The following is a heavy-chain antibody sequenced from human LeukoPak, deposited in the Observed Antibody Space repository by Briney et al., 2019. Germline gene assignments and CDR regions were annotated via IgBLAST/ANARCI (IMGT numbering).Heavy chain of an antibody. D-gene: IGHD5-24*01. J-gene: IGHJ4*02. V-gene: IGHV3-30*18. CDR3: AEARDGWEFDY. CDR2: ISYDVSNK. Sequence: PRGSLRLSCAASGFTFSSYGMHWVRQAPGKGLEWVAVISYDVSNKYYADSVKGRFTISRDNSKNTLYLQMNSLRAEYTAVYYCAEARDGWEFDYWGQGTLVTVSS. CDR1: GFTFSSYG.